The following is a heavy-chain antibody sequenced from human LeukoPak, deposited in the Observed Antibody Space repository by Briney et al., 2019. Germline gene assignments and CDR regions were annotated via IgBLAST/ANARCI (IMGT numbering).Heavy chain of an antibody. CDR1: VYRFISNY. CDR3: AREGSYCVGGDCYSFDF. V-gene: IGHV1-2*02. CDR2: MHPGNGNT. Sequence: GASLRVSCKASVYRFISNYIQWVRQAPGLGPEWIGWMHPGNGNTRYAEKFQGRVTMTRDTSINTAYMDLNSLRSDDTAVYYCAREGSYCVGGDCYSFDFWGQGTLITVSS. D-gene: IGHD2-21*02. J-gene: IGHJ4*02.